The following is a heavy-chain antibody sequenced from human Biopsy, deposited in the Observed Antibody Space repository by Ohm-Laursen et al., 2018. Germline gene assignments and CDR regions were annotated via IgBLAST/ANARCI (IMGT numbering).Heavy chain of an antibody. J-gene: IGHJ6*02. D-gene: IGHD2/OR15-2a*01. CDR3: ARATNSTGWPYYYFYGMDV. Sequence: SDTLSLTCTVSGGSISSDYWSWIRQTPGKGLEWIGYIYYSGSTNYNPPLKSRVTISVDTSKNQFSLRLNSVTAAGTAVYYCARATNSTGWPYYYFYGMDVWGQGTTVTVSS. V-gene: IGHV4-59*07. CDR1: GGSISSDY. CDR2: IYYSGST.